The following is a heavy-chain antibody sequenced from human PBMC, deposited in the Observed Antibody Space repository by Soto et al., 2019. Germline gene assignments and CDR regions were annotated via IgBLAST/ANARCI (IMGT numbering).Heavy chain of an antibody. D-gene: IGHD3-16*01. J-gene: IGHJ4*02. Sequence: VGSLRLSCAASGFAFSTYGLHWVRQAPGKELEWVAIITSDVNYKYYADSVKGRFTISRDNSKNTLFLQMNSLRAEDTAVYYCAKGGSFDIWGQGTLVTVSS. CDR3: AKGGSFDI. CDR1: GFAFSTYG. V-gene: IGHV3-30*18. CDR2: ITSDVNYK.